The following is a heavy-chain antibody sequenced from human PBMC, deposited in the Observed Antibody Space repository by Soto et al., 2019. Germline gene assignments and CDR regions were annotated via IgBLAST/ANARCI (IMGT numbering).Heavy chain of an antibody. CDR1: GFTFSSYA. CDR3: AKYYDSSYYYGMDV. Sequence: VGSLRLSCAASGFTFSSYAMSWVRQAPGKGLEWVSAISGSGGSTYYADSVKGRFTISRDNSKNTLYLQMNSLRAEDTAVYYCAKYYDSSYYYGMDVWGQGTTVTVSS. D-gene: IGHD3-3*01. V-gene: IGHV3-23*01. CDR2: ISGSGGST. J-gene: IGHJ6*02.